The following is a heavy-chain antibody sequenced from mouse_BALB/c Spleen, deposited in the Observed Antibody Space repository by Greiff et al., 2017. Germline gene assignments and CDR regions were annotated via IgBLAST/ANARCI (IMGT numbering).Heavy chain of an antibody. J-gene: IGHJ1*01. Sequence: EVQLVESGPSLVKPSQTLSLTCSVTGDSITSGYWNWIRKFPGNKLEYMGYISYSGSTYYNPSLKSRISITRDTSKNQYYLQLNSVTTEDTATYYCARYHYYGSSYVRYFDVWGAGTTVTVSS. V-gene: IGHV3-8*02. CDR2: ISYSGST. CDR3: ARYHYYGSSYVRYFDV. D-gene: IGHD1-1*01. CDR1: GDSITSGY.